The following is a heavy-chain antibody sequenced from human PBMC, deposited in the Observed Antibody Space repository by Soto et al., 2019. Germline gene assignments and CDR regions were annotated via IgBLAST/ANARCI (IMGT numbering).Heavy chain of an antibody. D-gene: IGHD6-13*01. CDR2: IVPIYRTA. CDR1: GGTFSSYA. J-gene: IGHJ4*02. V-gene: IGHV1-69*13. CDR3: ARDSGAKLSSS. Sequence: SVKVSCKASGGTFSSYAISWVRQAPGQGLEWMGGIVPIYRTANYAQKFQGRVTITADESTRTSYMELSSLKSQDTAVYYCARDSGAKLSSSWGQGTLVTVSS.